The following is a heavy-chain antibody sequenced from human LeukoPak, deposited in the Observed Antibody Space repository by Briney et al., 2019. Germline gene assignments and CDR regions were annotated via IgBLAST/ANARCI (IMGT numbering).Heavy chain of an antibody. J-gene: IGHJ4*02. D-gene: IGHD7-27*01. CDR2: FDPEDGET. CDR3: ATGVNGGSLYYFDY. Sequence: ASVKVSCKVSGYTLTELSMHWVRQAPGKGLEWRGGFDPEDGETIYAQKFQGRVTMTEDTSTDTAYMELSSLRSEDTAVYYCATGVNGGSLYYFDYWGRGTLVTVSS. CDR1: GYTLTELS. V-gene: IGHV1-24*01.